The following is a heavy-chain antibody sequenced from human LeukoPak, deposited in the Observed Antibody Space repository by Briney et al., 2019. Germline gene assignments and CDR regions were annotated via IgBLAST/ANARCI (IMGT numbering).Heavy chain of an antibody. J-gene: IGHJ4*02. CDR1: GFTFSSYT. Sequence: GGSLRLSCAASGFTFSSYTMNWVRQAPGKGLEWVSSISSRNSYTYYADSVKGRFTTYYADSVKGRFTISRDNAKNSLYLQMNSLRAEDTAVYYCARDLRAYCGGDCYSPIIYWGQGTLVTVSS. D-gene: IGHD2-21*02. CDR2: ISSRNSYT. V-gene: IGHV3-21*01. CDR3: ARDLRAYCGGDCYSPIIY.